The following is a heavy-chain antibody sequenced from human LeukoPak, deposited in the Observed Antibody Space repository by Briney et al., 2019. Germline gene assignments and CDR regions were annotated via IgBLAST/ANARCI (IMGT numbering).Heavy chain of an antibody. CDR2: ISSSSSYI. Sequence: PGGSLRLSCAASGFTFSSYSVNWVRQAPGKGLEWVSSISSSSSYIFYADSVKGRFTISRDNAKNSLYLQMNSLRAEDTAVYYCARDRDRYYDSSPPPYFDYWGQGTLVTVSS. CDR3: ARDRDRYYDSSPPPYFDY. V-gene: IGHV3-21*01. J-gene: IGHJ4*02. CDR1: GFTFSSYS. D-gene: IGHD3-22*01.